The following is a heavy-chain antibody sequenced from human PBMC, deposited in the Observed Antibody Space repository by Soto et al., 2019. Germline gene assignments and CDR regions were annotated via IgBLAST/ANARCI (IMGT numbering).Heavy chain of an antibody. CDR3: ARAPEVVVAATVSNWFDP. J-gene: IGHJ5*02. D-gene: IGHD2-15*01. Sequence: PSETLSLTCTVSGGSISSSSYYWGWIRQPPGKGLEWIGSIYYSGSTYYNPSLKSRVTISVDTSKNQFSLKLSSVTAADTAVYYCARAPEVVVAATVSNWFDPWGQGTLVTVSS. CDR2: IYYSGST. CDR1: GGSISSSSYY. V-gene: IGHV4-39*01.